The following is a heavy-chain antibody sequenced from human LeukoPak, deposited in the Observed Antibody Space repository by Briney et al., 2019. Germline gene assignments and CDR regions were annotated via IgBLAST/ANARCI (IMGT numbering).Heavy chain of an antibody. D-gene: IGHD5-24*01. Sequence: SETLSLTCAVSGGSLSGYYWTWIRQPPGKGLEWIGEINHSGSTNYNPSLKSRVTISVDTSRKQFFLRLSSVTAEDTAVYYCASQDGYIDAFDIWGQGTMVTVSS. CDR2: INHSGST. CDR1: GGSLSGYY. V-gene: IGHV4-34*01. CDR3: ASQDGYIDAFDI. J-gene: IGHJ3*02.